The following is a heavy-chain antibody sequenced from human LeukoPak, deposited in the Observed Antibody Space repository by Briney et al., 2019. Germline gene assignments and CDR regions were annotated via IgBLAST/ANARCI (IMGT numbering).Heavy chain of an antibody. CDR3: AKAMMVTLGAFDI. CDR1: GFTFSNYD. Sequence: GGSLRLSCAVSGFTFSNYDMHWVRQAPGKGLEWVAVIWNDETKKCYADSVKGRFTISRDNSKNTLYLQMNSLRAEDTAVYYCAKAMMVTLGAFDIWGQGTMVTVSS. CDR2: IWNDETKK. J-gene: IGHJ3*02. V-gene: IGHV3-33*06. D-gene: IGHD4-23*01.